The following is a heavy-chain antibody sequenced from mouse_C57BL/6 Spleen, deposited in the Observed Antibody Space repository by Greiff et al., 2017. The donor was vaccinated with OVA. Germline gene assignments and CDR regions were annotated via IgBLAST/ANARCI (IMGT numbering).Heavy chain of an antibody. Sequence: QVQLKQPGAELVKPGASVKLSCKASGYTFTSYWMQWVKQRPGQGLEWIGEIDPSDSYTNYNQKFKGKATLTVDTSSSTAYMQLSSLTSEDSAVYYCARSRSPLYYGSSYGYFDVWGTGTTVTVSS. CDR1: GYTFTSYW. CDR3: ARSRSPLYYGSSYGYFDV. V-gene: IGHV1-50*01. J-gene: IGHJ1*03. CDR2: IDPSDSYT. D-gene: IGHD1-1*01.